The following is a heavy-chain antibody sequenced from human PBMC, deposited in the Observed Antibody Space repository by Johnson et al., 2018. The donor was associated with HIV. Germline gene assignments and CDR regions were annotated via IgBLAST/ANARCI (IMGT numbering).Heavy chain of an antibody. V-gene: IGHV3-53*01. D-gene: IGHD3-22*01. Sequence: VQLVESGGGLIQPGGSLRLSCAASGFTVSSNYMSWVRQAPGKGLEWVSIIYSGGSTYYADSVKGRFTISRDNSKNTLYLQMNSLRAEDTAVYYCARDVDSSGPLHDAFDIWGQGTMVTVSS. CDR1: GFTVSSNY. J-gene: IGHJ3*02. CDR2: IYSGGST. CDR3: ARDVDSSGPLHDAFDI.